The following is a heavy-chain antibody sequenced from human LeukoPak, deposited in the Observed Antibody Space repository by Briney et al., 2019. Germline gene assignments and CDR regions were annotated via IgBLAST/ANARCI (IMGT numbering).Heavy chain of an antibody. Sequence: PGGSLRLSCAASGFTFSSYGMHWVRQAPGKGLEWVAVISYDGSNKYYADSVKGRFTISRDNSKNTLYLQMNSLRAEDTAVYYCAKEGLAYSGYEWDVDYWGQGTLVTVSS. CDR2: ISYDGSNK. CDR3: AKEGLAYSGYEWDVDY. CDR1: GFTFSSYG. D-gene: IGHD5-12*01. J-gene: IGHJ4*02. V-gene: IGHV3-30*18.